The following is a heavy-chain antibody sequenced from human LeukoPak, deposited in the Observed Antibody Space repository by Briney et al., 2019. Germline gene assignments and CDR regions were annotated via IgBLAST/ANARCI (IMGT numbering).Heavy chain of an antibody. Sequence: PSETLSLTCAVYGGSFSGYYWSWIRQPPGKGLEWIGEINHSGSTNYNPSLKSRVTISVDTSKNQFSLRLSSVTAADTAVFYCARGWDYGDYYWFDPWGQGTLVTVSS. CDR2: INHSGST. CDR1: GGSFSGYY. D-gene: IGHD4-17*01. V-gene: IGHV4-34*01. J-gene: IGHJ5*02. CDR3: ARGWDYGDYYWFDP.